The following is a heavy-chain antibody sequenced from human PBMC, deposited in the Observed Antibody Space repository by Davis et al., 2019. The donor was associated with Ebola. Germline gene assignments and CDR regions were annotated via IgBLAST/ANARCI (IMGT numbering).Heavy chain of an antibody. Sequence: ASVKVSCKASGYTFTSYAMHWVRQAPGQRLEWMGWINAGNGNTKYSQKFQGRVTITADESTSTAYMELSSLRSEDTAVYYCARDPLHCSSTSCYLYYYYGMDVWGQGTTVTVSS. J-gene: IGHJ6*02. CDR3: ARDPLHCSSTSCYLYYYYGMDV. D-gene: IGHD2-2*01. CDR2: INAGNGNT. CDR1: GYTFTSYA. V-gene: IGHV1-3*01.